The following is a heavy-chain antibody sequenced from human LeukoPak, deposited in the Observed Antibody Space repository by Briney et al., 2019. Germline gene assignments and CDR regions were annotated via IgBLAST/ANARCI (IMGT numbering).Heavy chain of an antibody. CDR2: IKQDGSEK. V-gene: IGHV3-7*01. CDR3: ARDGGRNCSSTSCYPRWFDP. D-gene: IGHD2-2*01. Sequence: PGGSLRLSCAASGFTFSSYWMSWVRQAPGKGLEWVANIKQDGSEKYYVDSVKGRFTISRDNAKKSLYLQMNSLRAEDTAVYYCARDGGRNCSSTSCYPRWFDPWGQGTLVTVSS. CDR1: GFTFSSYW. J-gene: IGHJ5*02.